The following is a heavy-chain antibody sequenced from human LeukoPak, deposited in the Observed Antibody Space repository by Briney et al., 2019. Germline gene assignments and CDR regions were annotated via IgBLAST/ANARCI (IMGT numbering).Heavy chain of an antibody. CDR1: EFSVGSNY. D-gene: IGHD5-12*01. V-gene: IGHV3-66*01. Sequence: GGSLRLSCAASEFSVGSNYRTWVRQAPGKGLEGVSLIYSGSSTYYAESVKGGFTISRDNSKNTLYLQMNSLRAEDTAVYYCATGPSGYPNTGGQGTLVTVSS. CDR3: ATGPSGYPNT. J-gene: IGHJ4*02. CDR2: IYSGSST.